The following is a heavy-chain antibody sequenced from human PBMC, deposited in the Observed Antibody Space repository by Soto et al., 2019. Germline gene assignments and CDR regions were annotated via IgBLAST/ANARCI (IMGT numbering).Heavy chain of an antibody. D-gene: IGHD1-7*01. CDR3: ARSRITGTTLIDY. CDR1: GGSISSGGYY. Sequence: SETLSLTCTVSGGSISSGGYYWSWIRQHPGKGLEWIGYIYYSGSTYYNPSLKSRVTISVDTSKNQFSLKLSSVTAADTAVYYCARSRITGTTLIDYWGQGTLVTVSS. J-gene: IGHJ4*02. V-gene: IGHV4-31*03. CDR2: IYYSGST.